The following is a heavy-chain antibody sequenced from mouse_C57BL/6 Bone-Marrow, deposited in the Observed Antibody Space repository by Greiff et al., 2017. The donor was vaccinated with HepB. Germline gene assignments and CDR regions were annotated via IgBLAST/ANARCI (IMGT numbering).Heavy chain of an antibody. Sequence: EVQLQQSGPELVKPGASVKISCKASGYTFTDYYMNWVKQSPGKSLEWIGDINPNNGGTSYNQKFKGKATLTVDKSSSTAYMELRSLTSEDSAVYYCARRAFAYWGQGTLVTVSA. CDR3: ARRAFAY. V-gene: IGHV1-26*01. D-gene: IGHD3-1*01. CDR2: INPNNGGT. CDR1: GYTFTDYY. J-gene: IGHJ3*01.